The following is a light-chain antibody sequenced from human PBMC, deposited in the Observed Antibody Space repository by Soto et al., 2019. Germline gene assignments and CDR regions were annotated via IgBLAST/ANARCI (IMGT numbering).Light chain of an antibody. CDR2: HAS. J-gene: IGKJ1*01. CDR1: QSISNF. CDR3: QQYNSYS. V-gene: IGKV1-5*01. Sequence: DIQMTQYPSTLPASVGDRVTIPCWASQSISNFFAWYQQKPGTAPKLLIYHASTLESRVPSRFSGNGSGTEFTLPISSTQPDDFATSYCQQYNSYSFGQGTKVDI.